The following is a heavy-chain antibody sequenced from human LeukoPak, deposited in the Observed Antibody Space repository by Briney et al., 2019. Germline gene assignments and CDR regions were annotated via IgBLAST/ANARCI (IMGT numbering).Heavy chain of an antibody. CDR3: ARTAGDFDY. V-gene: IGHV1-8*01. Sequence: ASVKVSCKASGYTFTTYDMNWVRQATGQGLEWMGWMNPKSGNTGYAQKFQGRVTMTRDTSISTAYMELSSLISDDTAMYYCARTAGDFDYWGQGTLVTVSS. J-gene: IGHJ4*02. D-gene: IGHD3-16*01. CDR1: GYTFTTYD. CDR2: MNPKSGNT.